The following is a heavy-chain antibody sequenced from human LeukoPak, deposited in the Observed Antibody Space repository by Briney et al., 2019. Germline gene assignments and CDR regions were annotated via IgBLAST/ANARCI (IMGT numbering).Heavy chain of an antibody. V-gene: IGHV3-33*01. CDR1: GFTFNTYG. D-gene: IGHD3/OR15-3a*01. CDR2: IWYDGNNK. CDR3: VRDKWRDGFSNTFDM. J-gene: IGHJ3*02. Sequence: PGGSLRLSCAASGFTFNTYGMHWVRQAPGKGREWVAFIWYDGNNKYYAESVKGRFTISRDNSKNTLYLQMNSLRAEDTAVYYCVRDKWRDGFSNTFDMWGQGTMVTVSS.